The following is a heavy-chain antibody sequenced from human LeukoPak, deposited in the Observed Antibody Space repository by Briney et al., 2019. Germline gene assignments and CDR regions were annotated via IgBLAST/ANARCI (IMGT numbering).Heavy chain of an antibody. V-gene: IGHV4-59*08. CDR1: GGSISIYY. D-gene: IGHD2-2*01. CDR2: IYYSGST. Sequence: PSETLSLTCTVSGGSISIYYWSWIRQPPGKGLEWIGYIYYSGSTNYNPSLKSRVTISVDTSKNQFSLKLSSVTAADTAVYYCAGSTSRRGGYYYYYYMDVWGKGTTVTVSS. CDR3: AGSTSRRGGYYYYYYMDV. J-gene: IGHJ6*03.